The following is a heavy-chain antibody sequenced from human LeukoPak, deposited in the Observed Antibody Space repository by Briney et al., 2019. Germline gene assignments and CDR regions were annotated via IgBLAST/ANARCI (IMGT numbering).Heavy chain of an antibody. J-gene: IGHJ6*03. Sequence: GGSLRLSCAASGFTFSSYAMHWVRQAPGKGLEWVAVISYDGSNKYYAASVKGRFTISRDNSKNTLYLQMNSLRAEDTAVYYCARGAIAAAGNYYYYYYMDVWGKGTTVTVS. CDR1: GFTFSSYA. V-gene: IGHV3-30*01. CDR2: ISYDGSNK. CDR3: ARGAIAAAGNYYYYYYMDV. D-gene: IGHD6-13*01.